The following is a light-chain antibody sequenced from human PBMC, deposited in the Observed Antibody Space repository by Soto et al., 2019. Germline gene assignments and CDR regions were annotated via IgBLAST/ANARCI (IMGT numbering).Light chain of an antibody. Sequence: DIQMTQSPSSLSASVGDRVTITCRASQSISSYLNWYQQKPGKAPKLLIYRASTRATGIPDRFSGSGSGTEFTLTISSLQSEDLAVCYCQHYLDWPVYTFGQGTKLEIK. CDR3: QHYLDWPVYT. V-gene: IGKV1-39*01. CDR2: RAS. CDR1: QSISSY. J-gene: IGKJ2*01.